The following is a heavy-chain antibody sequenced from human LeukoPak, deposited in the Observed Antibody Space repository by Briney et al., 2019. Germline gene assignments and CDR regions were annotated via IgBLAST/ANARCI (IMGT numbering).Heavy chain of an antibody. CDR3: ARSLIAVAGYFDY. CDR1: GGSISSYY. D-gene: IGHD6-19*01. CDR2: IYYSGST. Sequence: SETLSLTCTVAGGSISSYYWSWIRQPPGKGMEWIGYIYYSGSTNYNPSLKSRVTISGDTSKNQFSLKLSSVTAADTAVYYCARSLIAVAGYFDYWGQGTLVTVSS. V-gene: IGHV4-59*01. J-gene: IGHJ4*02.